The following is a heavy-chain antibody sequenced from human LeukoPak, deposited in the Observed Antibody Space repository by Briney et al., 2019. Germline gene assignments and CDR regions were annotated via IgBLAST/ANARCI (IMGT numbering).Heavy chain of an antibody. D-gene: IGHD4-23*01. J-gene: IGHJ4*02. CDR1: GGSISSSSCY. CDR2: IYYSGNT. CDR3: ARGGNSVGPYFDY. V-gene: IGHV4-39*07. Sequence: KSSETLSLTCTVSGGSISSSSCYWGWIRQPPGKGLEWIGSIYYSGNTYYNPSLKSRVTISVDTSKNQFSLRLSSVTAADTAFYYCARGGNSVGPYFDYWGQGTLVTVSS.